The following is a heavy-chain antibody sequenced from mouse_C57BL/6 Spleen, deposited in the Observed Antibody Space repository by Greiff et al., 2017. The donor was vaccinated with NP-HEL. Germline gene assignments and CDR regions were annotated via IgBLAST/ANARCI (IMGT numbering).Heavy chain of an antibody. CDR2: ISSGGDYI. J-gene: IGHJ4*01. V-gene: IGHV5-9-1*02. D-gene: IGHD1-1*01. CDR1: GFTFSSYA. Sequence: EVQRVESGEGLVKPGGSLKLSCAASGFTFSSYAMSWVRQTPEKRLEWVAYISSGGDYIYYADTVKGRFTISRDNARNTLYLQMSSLKSEDTAMYYWTRAAIYYYGSSYGNSSGPLCWDYWGQGTSVTVSS. CDR3: TRAAIYYYGSSYGNSSGPLCWDY.